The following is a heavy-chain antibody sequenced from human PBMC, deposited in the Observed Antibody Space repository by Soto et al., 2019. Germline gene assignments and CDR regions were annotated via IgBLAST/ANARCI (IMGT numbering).Heavy chain of an antibody. J-gene: IGHJ6*03. CDR3: ARGITIFGVVPYYYYMDV. V-gene: IGHV1-18*01. CDR2: ISPYNGNP. D-gene: IGHD3-3*01. Sequence: QVERVQSGAEVKKPGASVKVSCKASGYTFITYGISWVRQAPGQGLEWMGWISPYNGNPNYAQKLQGRVTMTTDTSTSTAYMELRSLRSDDTAVYYCARGITIFGVVPYYYYMDVWGKGTTVTGSS. CDR1: GYTFITYG.